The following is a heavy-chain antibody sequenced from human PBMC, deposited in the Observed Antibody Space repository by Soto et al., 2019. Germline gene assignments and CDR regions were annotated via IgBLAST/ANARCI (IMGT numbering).Heavy chain of an antibody. V-gene: IGHV3-7*01. CDR1: GFTFSSYW. CDR3: AKVRLEYSSSTITRYYYYGMDV. J-gene: IGHJ6*02. Sequence: GGSLRLSCAASGFTFSSYWMSWVRQAPGKGLEWAANIKQDGSEKYYVDSVKGRFTISRDNSKNTLYLQMNSLRAEDTAVYYCAKVRLEYSSSTITRYYYYGMDVWGQGTTVTVSS. CDR2: IKQDGSEK. D-gene: IGHD6-6*01.